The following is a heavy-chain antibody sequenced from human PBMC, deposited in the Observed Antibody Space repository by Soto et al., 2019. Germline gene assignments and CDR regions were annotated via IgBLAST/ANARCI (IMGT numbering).Heavy chain of an antibody. Sequence: ASVKVSGKASGYTFTGYYMHWVRQAPGQGLEWMGWINPNSGGTNYAQKFQGWVTMNRDTSISTVYMELSRLRSDDTAVYYCARAGYCSSTSCYRPYDYYGMDGWGQGTTVTVSS. J-gene: IGHJ6*02. CDR2: INPNSGGT. D-gene: IGHD2-2*02. CDR1: GYTFTGYY. V-gene: IGHV1-2*04. CDR3: ARAGYCSSTSCYRPYDYYGMDG.